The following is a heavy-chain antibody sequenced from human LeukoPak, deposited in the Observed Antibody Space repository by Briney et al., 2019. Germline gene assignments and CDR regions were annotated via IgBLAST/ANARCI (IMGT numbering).Heavy chain of an antibody. CDR3: ARGVSGSYYLVYFDY. J-gene: IGHJ4*02. D-gene: IGHD1-26*01. CDR1: GGTFSSYA. V-gene: IGHV1-69*04. CDR2: IIPILGIA. Sequence: SVKVSCKASGGTFSSYAISWVRQAPGQGLEWMGRIIPILGIANYAQKFQGRVTITADKSTSTAYMELSSLRSEDTAVYYCARGVSGSYYLVYFDYWGQGTLVTVSS.